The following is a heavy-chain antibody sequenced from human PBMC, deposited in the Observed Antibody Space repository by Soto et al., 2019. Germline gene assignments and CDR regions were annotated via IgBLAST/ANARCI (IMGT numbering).Heavy chain of an antibody. CDR2: ISGSGGST. J-gene: IGHJ3*02. Sequence: EVQLLESGGGLVQPGGSLRLSCAASGFTFSSYAMSWVRQAPGKGLEWVSAISGSGGSTYYADTVKGRFTISRDNSKNTLYLQMNSLRAEDTAVYYCVNPEIVVVPAATGGARGGAFDIWGQGTMVTVSS. D-gene: IGHD2-2*01. CDR1: GFTFSSYA. CDR3: VNPEIVVVPAATGGARGGAFDI. V-gene: IGHV3-23*01.